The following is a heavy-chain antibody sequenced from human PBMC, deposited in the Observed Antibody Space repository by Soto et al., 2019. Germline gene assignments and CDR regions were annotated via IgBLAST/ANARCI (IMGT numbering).Heavy chain of an antibody. CDR2: FDPEDGET. D-gene: IGHD6-13*01. CDR1: GYTLTELS. V-gene: IGHV1-24*01. CDR3: ATLAGHVLPYSSSWYLVDY. J-gene: IGHJ4*02. Sequence: ASVKVSCKVSGYTLTELSMHWVRQAPGKGLEWMGGFDPEDGETIYAQKFQGRVTMTEDTSTDTAYMELSSLRSEDTAVYYCATLAGHVLPYSSSWYLVDYWGQGTLVTVSS.